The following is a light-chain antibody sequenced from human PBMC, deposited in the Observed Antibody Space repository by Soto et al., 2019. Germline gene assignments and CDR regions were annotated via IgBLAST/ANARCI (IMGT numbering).Light chain of an antibody. J-gene: IGLJ3*02. CDR3: ATWDDGLNAWV. CDR1: TSNIGRNT. Sequence: QSVLTQPPSASGTPGQRVTISCSGSTSNIGRNTVNWYQQPPGTAPKLLIYSNNQRPSGVPDRFSGSKSGTSASLAISGLQSDDEADYYCATWDDGLNAWVFGGGTQLTVL. CDR2: SNN. V-gene: IGLV1-44*01.